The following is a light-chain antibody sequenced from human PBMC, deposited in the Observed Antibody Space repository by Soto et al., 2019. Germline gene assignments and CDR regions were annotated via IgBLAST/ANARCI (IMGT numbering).Light chain of an antibody. CDR3: QQYNSYSLWT. V-gene: IGKV1-5*01. Sequence: DIQMTQSPSTLSGYVGDRVTITCRASQTISSWLAWYQQKPGKAPKLLIYAASTLQSGVPSRFSGSGSGTEFTLTISSLQPDDFATYYCQQYNSYSLWTFGQGTKVDIK. J-gene: IGKJ1*01. CDR1: QTISSW. CDR2: AAS.